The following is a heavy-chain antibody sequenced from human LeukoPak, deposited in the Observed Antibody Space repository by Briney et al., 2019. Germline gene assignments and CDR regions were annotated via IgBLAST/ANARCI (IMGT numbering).Heavy chain of an antibody. V-gene: IGHV3-74*01. J-gene: IGHJ5*02. Sequence: GGSLRLSCAASGFTFSSYWMHWVRQAPGKGLVWVSRIDTDGSSTIYADSVKGRFTISRDNAKNTLYLQMNSLRPEDTAVYYCAITDYDILTGYYHHWGQGTLVTVSS. D-gene: IGHD3-9*01. CDR3: AITDYDILTGYYHH. CDR1: GFTFSSYW. CDR2: IDTDGSST.